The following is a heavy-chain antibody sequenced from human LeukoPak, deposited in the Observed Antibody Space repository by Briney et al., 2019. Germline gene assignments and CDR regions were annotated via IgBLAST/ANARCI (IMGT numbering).Heavy chain of an antibody. Sequence: SETLSLTCAVYGGSFSGYYWSWIRQPPGKGLEWIGEINQSGSTNYNPSLKSRVTISVDTSKNQFSLKLSSVTAADTAVYYCARGASDYDILTGYIPAPFDYWGQGTLVTVSS. J-gene: IGHJ4*02. CDR1: GGSFSGYY. CDR3: ARGASDYDILTGYIPAPFDY. CDR2: INQSGST. D-gene: IGHD3-9*01. V-gene: IGHV4-34*01.